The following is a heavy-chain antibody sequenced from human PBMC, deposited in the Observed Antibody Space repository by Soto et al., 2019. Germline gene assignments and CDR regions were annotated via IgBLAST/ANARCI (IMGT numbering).Heavy chain of an antibody. D-gene: IGHD1-26*01. V-gene: IGHV3-23*01. CDR2: ISGSGGST. Sequence: GGSLRLSCAASEFTVSSNYMSWVRQAPGKGLEWVSAISGSGGSTYYADSVKGRFTISRDNSKNTLYLQMNSLRAEDTAVYYWEKGPVGCSLDPWGRGTLVPVS. CDR1: EFTVSSNY. J-gene: IGHJ2*01. CDR3: EKGPVGCSLDP.